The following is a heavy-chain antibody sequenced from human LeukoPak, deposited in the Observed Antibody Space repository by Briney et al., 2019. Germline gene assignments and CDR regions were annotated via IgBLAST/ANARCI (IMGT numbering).Heavy chain of an antibody. CDR2: FDPEDGET. D-gene: IGHD2-15*01. V-gene: IGHV1-24*01. Sequence: RVSVKVSCKVSGYTLTELSMHWVRQAPGKGLEWMGGFDPEDGETIYAQKFQGRVTMTEDTSTDTAYMELSSLRSEDTAVYYCATIILGYCSGGSCYSGSPRWFDPWGQGTLVTVSS. CDR1: GYTLTELS. J-gene: IGHJ5*02. CDR3: ATIILGYCSGGSCYSGSPRWFDP.